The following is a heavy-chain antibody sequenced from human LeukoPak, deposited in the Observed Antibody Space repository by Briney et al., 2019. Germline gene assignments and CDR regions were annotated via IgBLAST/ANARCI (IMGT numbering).Heavy chain of an antibody. V-gene: IGHV4-30-2*01. J-gene: IGHJ3*02. CDR1: GGSISSGGYY. D-gene: IGHD2-2*01. Sequence: ASQTLSLTCTVSGGSISSGGYYWSWIRQPPGKGLEWIGYIYHSGSTYYNPSLKSRVTISVDRSKNQFSLKLSSVTAADTAVYYCARDKPYAAFDIWGQGTMVTVSS. CDR3: ARDKPYAAFDI. CDR2: IYHSGST.